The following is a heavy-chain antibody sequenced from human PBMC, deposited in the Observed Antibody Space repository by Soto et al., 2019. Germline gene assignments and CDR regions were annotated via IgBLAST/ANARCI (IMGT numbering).Heavy chain of an antibody. CDR1: GYTFTGYY. V-gene: IGHV1-2*04. J-gene: IGHJ4*02. D-gene: IGHD3-9*01. CDR2: INPNSGGT. Sequence: ASVKVSCKASGYTFTGYYMHWVRQAPGQGLEWMGWINPNSGGTNYAQKFQGWVTMTRDTSISTAYMELSRLRSDDTAVYYCARARAYYDILTGYTLPYSFDYWGQGTLVTVSS. CDR3: ARARAYYDILTGYTLPYSFDY.